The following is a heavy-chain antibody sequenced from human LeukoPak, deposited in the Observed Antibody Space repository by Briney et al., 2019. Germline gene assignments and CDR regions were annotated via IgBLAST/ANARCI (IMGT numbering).Heavy chain of an antibody. D-gene: IGHD1-1*01. Sequence: SETLSLTCTVSGGSISSGRFYWSWIRQPAGKGLEWIGRIYISGSTNYNPSLKSRVTMSVDTSKNQFSLKLSSVTAADTAVYYCARDRGTWNDDGFDYWGQGTLVTVSS. J-gene: IGHJ4*02. V-gene: IGHV4-61*02. CDR3: ARDRGTWNDDGFDY. CDR2: IYISGST. CDR1: GGSISSGRFY.